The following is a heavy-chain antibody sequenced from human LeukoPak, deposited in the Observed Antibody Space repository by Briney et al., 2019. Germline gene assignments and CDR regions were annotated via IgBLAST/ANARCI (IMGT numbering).Heavy chain of an antibody. CDR2: IYSGGGT. J-gene: IGHJ4*02. V-gene: IGHV3-66*01. CDR3: ARALFSGWYDY. D-gene: IGHD6-19*01. Sequence: GGSLRLSCAASGFTVSTNYMSWVRQAPGKGLEWVSVIYSGGGTYYAESVKGRFTISRDNSKNTLYLQMNSLRAEDTAVYYCARALFSGWYDYWGQGTLITVSS. CDR1: GFTVSTNY.